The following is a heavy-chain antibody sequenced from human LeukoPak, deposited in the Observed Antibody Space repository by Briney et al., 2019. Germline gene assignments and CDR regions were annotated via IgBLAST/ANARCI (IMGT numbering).Heavy chain of an antibody. CDR3: ARDYPEEDGYYNPVDY. CDR1: GFTFSRNW. J-gene: IGHJ4*02. CDR2: IKQDGSEE. D-gene: IGHD3-22*01. V-gene: IGHV3-7*01. Sequence: GGSLRLSCAASGFTFSRNWMNWVRQAPGKGLEWVANIKQDGSEEYYVDSVKGRFTISRDNAKNSLYLQMNSLRAEDTAVYYCARDYPEEDGYYNPVDYWGQGTLVTVSS.